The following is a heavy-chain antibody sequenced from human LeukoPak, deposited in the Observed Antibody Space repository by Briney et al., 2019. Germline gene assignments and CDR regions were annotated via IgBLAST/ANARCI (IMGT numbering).Heavy chain of an antibody. V-gene: IGHV4-38-2*02. CDR3: ARASYCSSTSCYYEGAFDI. Sequence: SETLSLTSTVSGYSISSGYYWGWIRQPPGKGLEWIGSIYHSGSTYYNPSLKSRVTISVDTSKNQFSLKLSSVTAADTAVYYCARASYCSSTSCYYEGAFDIWGQGTMVTVSS. CDR2: IYHSGST. J-gene: IGHJ3*02. D-gene: IGHD2-2*01. CDR1: GYSISSGYY.